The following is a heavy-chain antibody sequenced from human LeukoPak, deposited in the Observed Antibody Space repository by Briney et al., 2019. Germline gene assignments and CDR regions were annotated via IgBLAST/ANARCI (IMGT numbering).Heavy chain of an antibody. V-gene: IGHV4-4*02. CDR2: IYHSGST. D-gene: IGHD3-3*01. J-gene: IGHJ5*02. CDR1: GGSISSSNW. CDR3: ARRTPLRRNWFDP. Sequence: PSETLSLTCAVSGGSISSSNWWSWVRQPPGKGLEWIGEIYHSGSTNYNPSLKSRVTISVDKSKNQFSLKLSPVTAADTAVYYCARRTPLRRNWFDPWGQGTLVTVSS.